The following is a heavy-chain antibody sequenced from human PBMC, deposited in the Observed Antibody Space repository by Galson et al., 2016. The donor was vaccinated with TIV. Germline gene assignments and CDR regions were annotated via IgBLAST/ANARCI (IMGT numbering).Heavy chain of an antibody. J-gene: IGHJ6*02. V-gene: IGHV1-18*01. D-gene: IGHD6-6*01. Sequence: SVKVSCKATGYTFTSFGIAWVRQAPGQGLEWMGWISGYNGKTYYAQKFQDRVTMTTDTSTNTASMELRSLRSDDTAVYYCTRDRSIAAPRDMDVWGQGTAVTVSS. CDR1: GYTFTSFG. CDR3: TRDRSIAAPRDMDV. CDR2: ISGYNGKT.